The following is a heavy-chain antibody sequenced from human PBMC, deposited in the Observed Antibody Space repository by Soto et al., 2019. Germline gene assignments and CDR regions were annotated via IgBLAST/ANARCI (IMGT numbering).Heavy chain of an antibody. CDR1: GGSISSGGYS. D-gene: IGHD3-16*01. CDR2: IYHSGST. J-gene: IGHJ5*01. Sequence: TLSLTCAFSGGSISSGGYSWSWIRQPPGKGLEWIGYIYHSGSTYYNPSLKSRVTISVDRSKNQFSLQLNSVTPDDTAVYYCARLIGNSWLDSWGQGTLVTVSS. CDR3: ARLIGNSWLDS. V-gene: IGHV4-30-2*01.